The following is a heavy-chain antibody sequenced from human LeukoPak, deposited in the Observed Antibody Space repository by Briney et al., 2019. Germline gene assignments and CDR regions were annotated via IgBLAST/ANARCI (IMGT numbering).Heavy chain of an antibody. CDR3: ARCRSYDSRGSCDAVDI. CDR2: IYNSGST. CDR1: AGSISCEH. V-gene: IGHV4-59*01. J-gene: IGHJ3*02. Sequence: PSETLSLTCTASAGSISCEHWSWIRQPPGKGLEWIGYIYNSGSTNYNPSLKSRVTISVDKTKNQFSLKLSSLTAADTAVYYGARCRSYDSRGSCDAVDIWGQGTMVTVSS. D-gene: IGHD3-22*01.